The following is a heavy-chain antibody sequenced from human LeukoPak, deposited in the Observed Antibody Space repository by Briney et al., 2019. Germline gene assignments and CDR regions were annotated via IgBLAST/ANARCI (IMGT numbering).Heavy chain of an antibody. CDR1: GGSISSYY. D-gene: IGHD7-27*01. Sequence: PSETLSLTCTVSGGSISSYYWSWIRQPPGKGLEWIGYIYYSGSTNYNPSLKSRVTISVDTSKNQFSLRLNSVTAADTAVYYCARAPWGPYDFWGRGTLVTVSS. V-gene: IGHV4-59*08. CDR3: ARAPWGPYDF. CDR2: IYYSGST. J-gene: IGHJ4*02.